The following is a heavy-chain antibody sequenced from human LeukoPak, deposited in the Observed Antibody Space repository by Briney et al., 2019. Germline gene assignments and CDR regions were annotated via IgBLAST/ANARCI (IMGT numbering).Heavy chain of an antibody. CDR2: IKSKTDGGTT. D-gene: IGHD6-13*01. Sequence: GGSLGLSYAASGFTFSNAWMSWVRQAQGKGLEWVGRIKSKTDGGTTDYAAPVKGRFTISRDDSKNTLYLQMNSLKTEDTAVYYCTTEAAAGTGCFDPWGQGTLVTVSS. CDR3: TTEAAAGTGCFDP. CDR1: GFTFSNAW. V-gene: IGHV3-15*01. J-gene: IGHJ5*02.